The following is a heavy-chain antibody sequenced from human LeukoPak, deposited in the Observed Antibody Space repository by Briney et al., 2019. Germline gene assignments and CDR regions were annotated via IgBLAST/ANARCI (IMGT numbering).Heavy chain of an antibody. CDR2: FDPEDGET. Sequence: ASVKVSCKVSGYTLTELSMHWVRQAPGKGLEWMGGFDPEDGETIYAQKFQGRVTMTEDTSTDTAYMELSSLRSEDTAVYYCATGSSGWYRAPLSFDYWGQGTLVTVSS. D-gene: IGHD6-19*01. CDR3: ATGSSGWYRAPLSFDY. CDR1: GYTLTELS. J-gene: IGHJ4*02. V-gene: IGHV1-24*01.